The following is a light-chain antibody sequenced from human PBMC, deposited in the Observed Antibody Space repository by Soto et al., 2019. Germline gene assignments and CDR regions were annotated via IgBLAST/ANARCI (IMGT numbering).Light chain of an antibody. Sequence: QSVLTQPPSVSGAPGQRVTISCTGSSSNVGAGSDLHWYQQLPGTAPKLLIYGNNNRPSGVPDRFSGSKSGTSASLAISGLQAEDEADYYCQSYDSSLSGWVFGGRTKLTVL. CDR2: GNN. J-gene: IGLJ3*02. V-gene: IGLV1-40*01. CDR3: QSYDSSLSGWV. CDR1: SSNVGAGSD.